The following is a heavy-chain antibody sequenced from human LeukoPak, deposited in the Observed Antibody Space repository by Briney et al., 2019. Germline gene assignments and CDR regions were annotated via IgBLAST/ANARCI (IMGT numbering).Heavy chain of an antibody. CDR3: AKDTAVQFLEPAF. CDR2: VWFDGSVK. Sequence: GGSLRLSCAASGFTFNTFGMHWVRQAPGQGLEWVAAVWFDGSVKHYSDAVKGRFTISRDNSLNTLYLQMNSLRVEDTAIYYCAKDTAVQFLEPAFWGQGTLVTVSS. V-gene: IGHV3-33*06. CDR1: GFTFNTFG. D-gene: IGHD3-3*01. J-gene: IGHJ4*02.